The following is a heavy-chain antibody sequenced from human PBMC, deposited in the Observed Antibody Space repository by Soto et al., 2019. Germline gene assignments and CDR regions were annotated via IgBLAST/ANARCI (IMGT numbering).Heavy chain of an antibody. CDR2: IIPIFGTA. D-gene: IGHD4-17*01. CDR1: GGTFSSYA. Sequence: GASVKVSCKASGGTFSSYAISWVRQAPGQGLEWMGGIIPIFGTANYAQKFQGRVTITADESTSTAYMELGSLRSEDTAVYYCARVHPYGDLTFDYWGQGTLVTVSS. J-gene: IGHJ4*02. V-gene: IGHV1-69*13. CDR3: ARVHPYGDLTFDY.